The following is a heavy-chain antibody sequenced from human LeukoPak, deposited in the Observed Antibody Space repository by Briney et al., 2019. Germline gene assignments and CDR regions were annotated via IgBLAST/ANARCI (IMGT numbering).Heavy chain of an antibody. CDR3: ARGDDLMTGYYGSNGMDV. Sequence: SETLSLTCAVYGGSFSGYYWSWIRQPPGKGLEWIGEINHSGSTNYNPSLKSRVTISVDTFKNQFSLKLSSVTAADTAVFYCARGDDLMTGYYGSNGMDVWGQGTTVTVSS. CDR1: GGSFSGYY. J-gene: IGHJ6*02. D-gene: IGHD3-9*01. V-gene: IGHV4-34*01. CDR2: INHSGST.